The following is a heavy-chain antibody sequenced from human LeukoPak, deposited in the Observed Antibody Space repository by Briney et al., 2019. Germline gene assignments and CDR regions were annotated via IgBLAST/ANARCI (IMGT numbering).Heavy chain of an antibody. Sequence: SETLSLTFTVSGGSISSSSYYWGWIRQPPGKGLEGIGSIYYSGSTYYNPSLKSRATISVDTSKNQFSLKLSSVTAAHPAVYYCARHSAYYYGSASWYFDLWGRGTLVTVSS. J-gene: IGHJ2*01. CDR3: ARHSAYYYGSASWYFDL. V-gene: IGHV4-39*01. CDR1: GGSISSSSYY. CDR2: IYYSGST. D-gene: IGHD3-10*01.